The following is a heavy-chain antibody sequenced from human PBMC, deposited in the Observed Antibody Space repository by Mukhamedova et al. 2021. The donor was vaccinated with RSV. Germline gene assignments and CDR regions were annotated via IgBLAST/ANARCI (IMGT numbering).Heavy chain of an antibody. CDR2: IDYTGST. J-gene: IGHJ5*02. Sequence: EWIGYIDYTGSTYSNPSLRSRVTISIDTSMNQFSLTLNSVTAAAPAMPYCARSRGTKSCDFPGWFDLWGQGTLVTVSS. CDR3: ARSRGTKSCDFPGWFDL. D-gene: IGHD2-21*02. V-gene: IGHV4-59*01.